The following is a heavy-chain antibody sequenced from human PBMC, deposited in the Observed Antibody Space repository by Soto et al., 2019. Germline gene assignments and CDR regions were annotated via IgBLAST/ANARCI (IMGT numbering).Heavy chain of an antibody. CDR3: AKDREATVTRYHYYDMDV. CDR2: ISYDGSNK. CDR1: GFTFSSYG. J-gene: IGHJ6*02. Sequence: PGGSLRLSCAASGFTFSSYGMNWVRQAPGKGLEWVAVISYDGSNKYYADSVKGRLTISRDNSKNTLYLQMNSLRAEDTAVYYCAKDREATVTRYHYYDMDVWGQGTTVTVYS. V-gene: IGHV3-30*18. D-gene: IGHD4-17*01.